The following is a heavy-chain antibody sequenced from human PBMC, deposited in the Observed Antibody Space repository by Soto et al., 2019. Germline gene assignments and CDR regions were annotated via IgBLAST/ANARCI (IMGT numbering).Heavy chain of an antibody. CDR3: EKVLYGVVTYFDS. D-gene: IGHD3-3*01. CDR1: GFTFSSYG. J-gene: IGHJ4*02. Sequence: EVQLLESGGGLVQPGGSLRLSCASSGFTFSSYGMTWVRRPPGKGLEWVSAISGSGAATYYADSVQGRFTISRDNSNNTLYLQMNSLRAEDTAVYSCEKVLYGVVTYFDSWGQGTLVTVSS. CDR2: ISGSGAAT. V-gene: IGHV3-23*01.